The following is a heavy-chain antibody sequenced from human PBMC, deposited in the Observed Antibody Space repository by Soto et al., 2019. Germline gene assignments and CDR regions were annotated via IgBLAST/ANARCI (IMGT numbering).Heavy chain of an antibody. CDR3: ARLVGAYQHYIDY. V-gene: IGHV3-21*01. J-gene: IGHJ4*02. Sequence: GGSLRLSCAASGFTFSSNSMIWVRQAPGKGLEWVSYIDSTSMHIYYADSVKGRLTITRDNAKKSVYLQMTSLRAEDTAVYYCARLVGAYQHYIDYWGQGTLVTVSS. CDR2: IDSTSMHI. CDR1: GFTFSSNS. D-gene: IGHD1-26*01.